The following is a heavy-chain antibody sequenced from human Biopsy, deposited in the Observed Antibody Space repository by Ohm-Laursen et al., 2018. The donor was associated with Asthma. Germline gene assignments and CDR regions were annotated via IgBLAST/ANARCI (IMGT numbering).Heavy chain of an antibody. CDR3: AKEDYDILTGYVPRGCML. J-gene: IGHJ4*02. V-gene: IGHV3-30*18. D-gene: IGHD3-9*01. CDR2: MSFDGRQT. Sequence: SLRLSCSASGFYFRDYFMTWMRQAPGKGLEWVAVMSFDGRQTYYADSVKGRFTISRDNSKNTLYLQMNSLRAEDTALYYCAKEDYDILTGYVPRGCMLWGQGTLVTVSS. CDR1: GFYFRDYF.